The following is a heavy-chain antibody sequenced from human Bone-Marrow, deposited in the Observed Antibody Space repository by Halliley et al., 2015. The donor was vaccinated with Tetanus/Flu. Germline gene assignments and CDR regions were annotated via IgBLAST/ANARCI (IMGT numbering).Heavy chain of an antibody. Sequence: IGTAGDTYYPDSVKGRFTISRENAKNSLYLQMNSLRAGDTAVYYCARRQSSSWYGSYFYGMDGWGQGTTVTVSS. J-gene: IGHJ6*02. CDR2: IGTAGDT. V-gene: IGHV3-13*01. D-gene: IGHD6-13*01. CDR3: ARRQSSSWYGSYFYGMDG.